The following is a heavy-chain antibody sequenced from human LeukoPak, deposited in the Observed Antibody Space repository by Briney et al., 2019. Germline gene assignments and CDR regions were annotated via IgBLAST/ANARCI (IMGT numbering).Heavy chain of an antibody. D-gene: IGHD6-13*01. CDR3: VKASSSSWSSFDY. CDR1: ESTFITYA. V-gene: IGHV3-23*01. J-gene: IGHJ4*02. Sequence: GGSLRLSCAASESTFITYATNWVRQAPGKGLEWVATISGSGRSTYYADSVKGRFTISRDNSKHTLFLQMASLRAEDTAVYYCVKASSSSWSSFDYWGQGTLVTVSS. CDR2: ISGSGRST.